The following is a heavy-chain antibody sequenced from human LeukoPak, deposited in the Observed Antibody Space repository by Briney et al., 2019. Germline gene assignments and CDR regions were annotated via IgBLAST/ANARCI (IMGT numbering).Heavy chain of an antibody. J-gene: IGHJ4*02. CDR2: INTYNGNT. D-gene: IGHD1-26*01. CDR3: ARDPSLIVGATISFFDY. Sequence: ASVKDSCKASGYTFTSYRINWVRQPPGQGLEWMGWINTYNGNTNYAQKLRGRVTMTTDTSTSTAYMDLRSLRYDDTAVYYCARDPSLIVGATISFFDYWGQGTLVTVSS. V-gene: IGHV1-18*01. CDR1: GYTFTSYR.